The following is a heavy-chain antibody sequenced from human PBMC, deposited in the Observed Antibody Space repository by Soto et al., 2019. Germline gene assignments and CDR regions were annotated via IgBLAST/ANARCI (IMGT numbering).Heavy chain of an antibody. V-gene: IGHV4-59*12. Sequence: SETLSLTCTVSGVSIRDYYWGWIRQSPGKGLEWIGYIYYTGTTKYNPSLKSRITTSVDTSKNQFSLKLSSVTAADTAVYYCARGGTEDNYFAPWGQGTLVTVSS. CDR3: ARGGTEDNYFAP. CDR2: IYYTGTT. J-gene: IGHJ5*02. CDR1: GVSIRDYY.